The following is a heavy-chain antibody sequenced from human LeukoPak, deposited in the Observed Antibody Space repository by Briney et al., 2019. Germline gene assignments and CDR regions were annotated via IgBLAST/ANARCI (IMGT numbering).Heavy chain of an antibody. D-gene: IGHD2-2*01. V-gene: IGHV3-23*01. Sequence: PGGSLRLSCAASGFTFSDYSMNWVRQAPGKGREWVSAISGSGGSTYYAYSVKGRFTISRDNSKNPLYLQMNSLRAEDTAVYYCTKNIIVVPAQDYWGQGTLVTVSS. CDR3: TKNIIVVPAQDY. J-gene: IGHJ4*02. CDR2: ISGSGGST. CDR1: GFTFSDYS.